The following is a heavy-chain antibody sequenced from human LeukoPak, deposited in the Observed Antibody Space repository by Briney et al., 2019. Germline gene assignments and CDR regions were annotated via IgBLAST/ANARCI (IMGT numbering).Heavy chain of an antibody. J-gene: IGHJ4*02. Sequence: SETLSLTCTVSGGSISSGGYYWSWIRQHPGKGLEWIGYIYYSGSTYYNPSLKSRVTISVDTSKNQFSLKLSSVTAADTAVYYCARGVIRYFDWLRSPYFGYWGQGTLVTVSS. D-gene: IGHD3-9*01. V-gene: IGHV4-31*03. CDR1: GGSISSGGYY. CDR3: ARGVIRYFDWLRSPYFGY. CDR2: IYYSGST.